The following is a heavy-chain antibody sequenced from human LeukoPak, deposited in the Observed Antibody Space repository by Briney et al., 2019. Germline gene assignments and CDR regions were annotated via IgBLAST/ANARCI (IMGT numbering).Heavy chain of an antibody. CDR3: ARVSAAAGEL. CDR1: GYSISSGYY. CDR2: IYHSGST. Sequence: SETLSLTCTVSGYSISSGYYWGWIRQPPGKGLEWIGSIYHSGSTYYNPSLKSRVTISVDTSKNQFSLKLSSVTAADTAVYYCARVSAAAGELWGKGTTVTISS. J-gene: IGHJ6*04. D-gene: IGHD6-13*01. V-gene: IGHV4-38-2*02.